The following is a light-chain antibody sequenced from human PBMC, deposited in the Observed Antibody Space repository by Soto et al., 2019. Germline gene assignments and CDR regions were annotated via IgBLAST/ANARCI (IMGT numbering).Light chain of an antibody. CDR2: DAS. J-gene: IGKJ3*01. V-gene: IGKV3-11*01. CDR3: QQRSNWPRT. Sequence: EIVLTQAPATLSLSPLERGTLSCRASQSVSSYLAWYQQKPGQAPRLLIYDASNRATGVPARFSGSGSGTDFTLTISSLEPEDFAVYYCQQRSNWPRTFGPGTKVDI. CDR1: QSVSSY.